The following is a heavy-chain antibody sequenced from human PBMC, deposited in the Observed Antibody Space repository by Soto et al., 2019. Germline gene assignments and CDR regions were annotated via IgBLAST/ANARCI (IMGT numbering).Heavy chain of an antibody. Sequence: PSETLSLTCAVYGGSFSGYYWSWTRQPPGKGLERIGEINHSGRTNYNPSLKSRVTISVDTSRNQFSLKLSSVTAADTAVYYCAILTREDYDFWSGYFAPKLYGMDVGGQGTTVTVSS. CDR2: INHSGRT. CDR3: AILTREDYDFWSGYFAPKLYGMDV. V-gene: IGHV4-34*01. CDR1: GGSFSGYY. J-gene: IGHJ6*02. D-gene: IGHD3-3*01.